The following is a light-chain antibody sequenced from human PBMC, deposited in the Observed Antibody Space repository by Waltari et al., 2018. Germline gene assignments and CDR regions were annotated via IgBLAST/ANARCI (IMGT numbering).Light chain of an antibody. CDR2: DVN. CDR1: SSDVGGYNS. CDR3: CSYAGSYILV. Sequence: QSALTHPRSVSGSPGQSVTISCTGHSSDVGGYNSVSWYQQHPVKAPKLIIYDVNKRPSGVPDRFSGSKSGNTASLTISGLQAEDEADFYCCSYAGSYILVFGGGTKLTVL. V-gene: IGLV2-11*01. J-gene: IGLJ2*01.